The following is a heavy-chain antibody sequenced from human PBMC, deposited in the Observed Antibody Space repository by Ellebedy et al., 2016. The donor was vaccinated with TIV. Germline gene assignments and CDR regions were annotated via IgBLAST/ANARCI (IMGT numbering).Heavy chain of an antibody. CDR2: IYHTGST. V-gene: IGHV4-4*02. J-gene: IGHJ4*02. CDR1: GCSISSSNW. D-gene: IGHD6-19*01. CDR3: ARGTYSSGWYVGTYYFDY. Sequence: GSLRLSCGVSGCSISSSNWFSWVLHPPGKGLEWIGEIYHTGSTNYNPSLKNRVTISVDKSKNQFSLKLSAGTAADTAVYYCARGTYSSGWYVGTYYFDYWGQGTLVTVSS.